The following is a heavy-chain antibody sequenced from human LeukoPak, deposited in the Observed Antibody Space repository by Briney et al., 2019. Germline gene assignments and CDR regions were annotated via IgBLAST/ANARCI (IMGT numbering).Heavy chain of an antibody. CDR1: GGSVSSSSYY. J-gene: IGHJ4*02. Sequence: SETLSLTCTVSGGSVSSSSYYWGWIRQPPGKGLEWIGSIYYSGSTYYNPSLKSRVTISVDTSKNQFSLKLSSVTAADTAVYYCARQGDCSGGSCSRGVYFDYWGQGTLVTVSS. CDR2: IYYSGST. D-gene: IGHD2-15*01. CDR3: ARQGDCSGGSCSRGVYFDY. V-gene: IGHV4-39*01.